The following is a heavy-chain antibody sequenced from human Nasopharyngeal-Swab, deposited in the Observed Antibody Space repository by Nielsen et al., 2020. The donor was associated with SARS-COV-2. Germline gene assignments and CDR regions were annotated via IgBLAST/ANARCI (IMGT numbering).Heavy chain of an antibody. V-gene: IGHV3-9*01. Sequence: SLKISCAASGFTFDDYAMHWVRQAPGKCLEWVSGISWNSGSIGYADSVKGRFTISRDNAKNSLYLQMNSLRAEDTALYYCAKLGGDEDTAMVSYWGQGTLVTVSS. D-gene: IGHD5-18*01. CDR1: GFTFDDYA. CDR3: AKLGGDEDTAMVSY. CDR2: ISWNSGSI. J-gene: IGHJ4*02.